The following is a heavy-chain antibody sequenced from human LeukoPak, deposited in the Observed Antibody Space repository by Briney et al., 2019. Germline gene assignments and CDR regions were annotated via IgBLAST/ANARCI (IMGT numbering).Heavy chain of an antibody. CDR1: GGSISSSSYY. J-gene: IGHJ4*02. CDR3: ARHTGYWSPTGNGGNRYYFDY. CDR2: IYYSGST. D-gene: IGHD4-23*01. Sequence: KSSETLSLTCTVSGGSISSSSYYWGWIRQPPGKGLEWIGSIYYSGSTYYNPSLQSRVTISVDTSKNQFSLKLSSVTAADTAVYYCARHTGYWSPTGNGGNRYYFDYWGQGTLVTVSS. V-gene: IGHV4-39*01.